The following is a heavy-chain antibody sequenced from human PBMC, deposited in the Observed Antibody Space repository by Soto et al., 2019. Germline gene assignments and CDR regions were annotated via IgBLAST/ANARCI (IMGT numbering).Heavy chain of an antibody. CDR3: ARDRYGDYLFDY. CDR1: GGSISSGGYS. CDR2: IYHSGST. J-gene: IGHJ4*02. Sequence: QLQLQESGSGLVKPSQTLSLTCAVSGGSISSGGYSWSWIRQPPGKGLEWIGYIYHSGSTYYDPSLKRRVTISVDRSKNQFSLKLSSVTAADTAVYYCARDRYGDYLFDYWGQGTLVTVSS. D-gene: IGHD4-17*01. V-gene: IGHV4-30-2*01.